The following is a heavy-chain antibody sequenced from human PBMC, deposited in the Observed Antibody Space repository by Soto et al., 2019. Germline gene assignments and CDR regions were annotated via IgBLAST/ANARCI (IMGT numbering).Heavy chain of an antibody. V-gene: IGHV3-23*01. CDR3: AKTGPAPGEYIDY. J-gene: IGHJ4*02. D-gene: IGHD4-17*01. Sequence: GGSLRLSCAASGFIFSSYAMSWVRQAPGKGLEWVSAISGSDDSTYYADSVKGRFTISRDNPKNTLFLQMSSLRVEDTAIYYCAKTGPAPGEYIDYWGQGTLVTVSS. CDR1: GFIFSSYA. CDR2: ISGSDDST.